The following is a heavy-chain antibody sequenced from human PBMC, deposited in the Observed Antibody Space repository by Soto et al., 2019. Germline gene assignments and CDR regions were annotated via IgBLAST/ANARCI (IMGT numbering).Heavy chain of an antibody. CDR2: ISSSSSYI. CDR3: ARDTHVPQQLGHSGMDD. Sequence: EVQLVESGGGLVKPGGSLRLSCAASGFTFSSYSMNWVRQAPGKGLEWVSSISSSSSYIYYADSVKGRFTISRDNAKNSLYLQMNSLRAEDTAVYYCARDTHVPQQLGHSGMDDWGQGPTVTVSS. V-gene: IGHV3-21*01. J-gene: IGHJ6*02. CDR1: GFTFSSYS. D-gene: IGHD6-13*01.